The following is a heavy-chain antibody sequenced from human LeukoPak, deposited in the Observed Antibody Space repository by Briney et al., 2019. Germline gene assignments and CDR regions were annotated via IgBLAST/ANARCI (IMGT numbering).Heavy chain of an antibody. CDR3: ARVSDYVWGSYRYQDDYGWDV. J-gene: IGHJ6*02. V-gene: IGHV4-59*01. D-gene: IGHD3-16*02. CDR1: GGSISSYY. Sequence: PSETLSLTCTVSGGSISSYYWSWIRQPPGKGLEWIGYIYYSGSTNYNLSLKSRVTISVDTSKNQFSLKLSSVTAADTAVYYCARVSDYVWGSYRYQDDYGWDVWGQGTTVTVSS. CDR2: IYYSGST.